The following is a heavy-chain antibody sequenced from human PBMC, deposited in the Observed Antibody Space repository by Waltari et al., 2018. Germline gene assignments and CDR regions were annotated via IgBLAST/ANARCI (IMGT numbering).Heavy chain of an antibody. J-gene: IGHJ4*02. V-gene: IGHV4-34*01. D-gene: IGHD4-17*01. Sequence: QVQLQQWGAGLLKPSETLSLTCAVYGGSFSGYYWSWIRQPPGKGLEWIGEINHSGSTNSTPPLKSRVTISVATSKNQFSLKLSSVTAADTAVYYCASLSDYGDYGYWGQGTLVTVSS. CDR1: GGSFSGYY. CDR3: ASLSDYGDYGY. CDR2: INHSGST.